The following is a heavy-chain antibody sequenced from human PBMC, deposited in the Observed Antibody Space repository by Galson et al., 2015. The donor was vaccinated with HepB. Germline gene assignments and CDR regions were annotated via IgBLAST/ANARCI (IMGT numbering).Heavy chain of an antibody. CDR3: AKSRYDILTGYADY. CDR2: ISYDGSNK. J-gene: IGHJ4*02. V-gene: IGHV3-30*18. Sequence: SLRLSCAASGFTFSSYGMHWVRQAPGKGLEWVAVISYDGSNKYYADSVKGRFTISRDNSKNTLYLQMNSLRAEDTAVYYCAKSRYDILTGYADYWGQGTLVTVSS. CDR1: GFTFSSYG. D-gene: IGHD3-9*01.